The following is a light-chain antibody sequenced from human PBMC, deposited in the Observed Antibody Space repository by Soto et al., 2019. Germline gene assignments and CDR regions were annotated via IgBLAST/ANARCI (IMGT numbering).Light chain of an antibody. V-gene: IGKV3-15*01. CDR3: HQYHEWPMT. J-gene: IGKJ5*01. Sequence: EIVMTQSPVTLSVSPGERATVSCKTSQSVNTNLAWYQQKPGQVPRLLIYGPSTRAIGIPDRFSGSGSGTEFTLTITSLQSEDFAVYYCHQYHEWPMTFCQGTRLEIK. CDR1: QSVNTN. CDR2: GPS.